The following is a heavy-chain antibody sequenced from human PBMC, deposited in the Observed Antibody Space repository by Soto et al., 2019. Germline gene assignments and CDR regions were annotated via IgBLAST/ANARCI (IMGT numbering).Heavy chain of an antibody. CDR1: GDSINGYF. J-gene: IGHJ6*02. CDR3: AREVTDYNGYYYGMDV. V-gene: IGHV4-4*07. CDR2: IYTNGGT. D-gene: IGHD2-21*02. Sequence: PSETLSLTCTVSGDSINGYFWSWTRQPAGKGLEWIGLIYTNGGTNYNPSLKSRVAMSIDASKNQLSLMLTSVTAADTAVYYCAREVTDYNGYYYGMDVWGQGSTVTVSS.